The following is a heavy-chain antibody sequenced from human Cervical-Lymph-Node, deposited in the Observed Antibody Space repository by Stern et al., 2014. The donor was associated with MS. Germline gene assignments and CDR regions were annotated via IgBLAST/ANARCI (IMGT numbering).Heavy chain of an antibody. J-gene: IGHJ4*02. CDR1: GFTFSNIA. CDR2: VGGSDGPT. CDR3: ATSERRVSLFDY. V-gene: IGHV3-23*04. Sequence: EVQLVESGGGLVQPGGSLRLSCAASGFTFSNIAMSWVRQAPGKGMEWVSGVGGSDGPTYCADSVKGRFTVSRDNSKSPLYLQMSNLRAEDSAVYYCATSERRVSLFDYWGQGTLVTVSS.